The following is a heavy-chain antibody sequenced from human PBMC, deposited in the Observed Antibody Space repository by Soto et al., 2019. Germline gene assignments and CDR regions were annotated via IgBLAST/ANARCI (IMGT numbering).Heavy chain of an antibody. Sequence: QVPLVQSGAEVKKPGASVKVSCKASGYTFTSYAMHWVRQAPGQRLEWMGWINAGNGNTKYSQKFQGRVTITRDTSASTAYMELSSLRSEDTAVYYCARSEPKGYCSSTSCYGAFDIWGQGTMVTVSS. CDR2: INAGNGNT. J-gene: IGHJ3*02. CDR1: GYTFTSYA. V-gene: IGHV1-3*01. D-gene: IGHD2-2*01. CDR3: ARSEPKGYCSSTSCYGAFDI.